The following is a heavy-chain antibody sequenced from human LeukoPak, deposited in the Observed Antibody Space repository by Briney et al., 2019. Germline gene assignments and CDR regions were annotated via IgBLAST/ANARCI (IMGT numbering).Heavy chain of an antibody. Sequence: GGSLRLSCAASGFAFSSYEMNWVRQAPGKGLEWVSYISSSGSTIFYADSVKGRFTISRDNAKNSLYLQMNSLRAEDTAVYYCARLYSSSSGLRASDYWGQGTLVTVSS. V-gene: IGHV3-48*03. J-gene: IGHJ4*02. CDR2: ISSSGSTI. CDR1: GFAFSSYE. CDR3: ARLYSSSSGLRASDY. D-gene: IGHD6-6*01.